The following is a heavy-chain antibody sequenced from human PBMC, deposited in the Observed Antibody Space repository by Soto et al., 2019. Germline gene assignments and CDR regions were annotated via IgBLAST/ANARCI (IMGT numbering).Heavy chain of an antibody. CDR3: AKGGGYFYRPVYYFDD. Sequence: SETLSLTCTVSGGSISSGGYYWSWIRQHPGKGLEWIGYIYYSGSTYYNPSLKSRVTISVDTSKNQFSLKLSSVTAADTAVYYCAKGGGYFYRPVYYFDDWGQGTLVTVSS. CDR1: GGSISSGGYY. V-gene: IGHV4-31*03. D-gene: IGHD3-22*01. CDR2: IYYSGST. J-gene: IGHJ4*02.